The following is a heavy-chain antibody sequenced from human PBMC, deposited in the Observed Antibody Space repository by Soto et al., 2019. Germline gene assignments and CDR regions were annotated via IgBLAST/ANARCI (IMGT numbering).Heavy chain of an antibody. V-gene: IGHV3-23*01. CDR2: ISGSGGST. CDR3: AKDRLYAFWSDYHRNWLDN. D-gene: IGHD3-3*01. Sequence: EVQLLESGGGLVQPGGSLRLSCAASGFTFSSYAMSWVRQAPGKGLEWVSAISGSGGSTYYADSVKGRFTISRDNSKNTLYLQLNSLRAEDTAVYYCAKDRLYAFWSDYHRNWLDNWGQENLVNVSS. CDR1: GFTFSSYA. J-gene: IGHJ5*02.